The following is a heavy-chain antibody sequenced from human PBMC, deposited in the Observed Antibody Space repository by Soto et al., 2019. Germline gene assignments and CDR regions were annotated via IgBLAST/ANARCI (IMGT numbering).Heavy chain of an antibody. V-gene: IGHV3-21*01. CDR1: GFTFSSYS. Sequence: GGSLRLSCAASGFTFSSYSMNWVRQAPGKGLEWVSSISSSSSYIYYADSVKGRFTISRDNAKNSLYLQMNSLRAEDTAVYYCARDRKYYDILTGYHSKVCLDYWGQGTLVTVSS. CDR2: ISSSSSYI. CDR3: ARDRKYYDILTGYHSKVCLDY. D-gene: IGHD3-9*01. J-gene: IGHJ4*02.